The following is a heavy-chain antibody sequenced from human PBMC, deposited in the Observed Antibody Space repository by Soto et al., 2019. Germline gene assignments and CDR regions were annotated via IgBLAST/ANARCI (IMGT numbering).Heavy chain of an antibody. CDR1: GFTFSSYG. CDR2: ISSSSSNI. Sequence: GGSLRLSCAASGFTFSSYGMNWVRQAPGKGLEWVSYISSSSSNIYYGDSVKGRFTISRDNAKNSLYLQMNSLRAEDTALYYCAREGTVFYYWGQGTLVPVSA. J-gene: IGHJ4*02. V-gene: IGHV3-48*01. D-gene: IGHD2-21*02. CDR3: AREGTVFYY.